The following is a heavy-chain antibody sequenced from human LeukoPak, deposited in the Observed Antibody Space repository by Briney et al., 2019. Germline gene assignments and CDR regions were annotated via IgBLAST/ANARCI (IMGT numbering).Heavy chain of an antibody. D-gene: IGHD3-22*01. Sequence: ASVKVSCKVSGYTLTELSMHRVRQAPGKGLEWMGGFDPEDGETIYAQKFQGRVTMTEDTSTDTAYMELSSLRSEDTAVYYCATDPYYYDSSGYQYWGQETLVTVSS. CDR2: FDPEDGET. J-gene: IGHJ4*02. CDR1: GYTLTELS. V-gene: IGHV1-24*01. CDR3: ATDPYYYDSSGYQY.